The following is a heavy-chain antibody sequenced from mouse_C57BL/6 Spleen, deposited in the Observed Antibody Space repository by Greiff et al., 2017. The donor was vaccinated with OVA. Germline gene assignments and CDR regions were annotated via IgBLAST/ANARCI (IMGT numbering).Heavy chain of an antibody. V-gene: IGHV5-6*01. D-gene: IGHD2-1*01. CDR3: ARHGWELLWHAMDY. CDR2: ISSGGSYT. Sequence: EVKLVESGGDLVKPGGSLKLSCAASGFTFSSYGMSWVRQTPDKRLEWVATISSGGSYTYYPDSVKGRFTISRDNAKNTLYLQMSSLTSEDTAMYDCARHGWELLWHAMDYWGQGTSVTVSS. J-gene: IGHJ4*01. CDR1: GFTFSSYG.